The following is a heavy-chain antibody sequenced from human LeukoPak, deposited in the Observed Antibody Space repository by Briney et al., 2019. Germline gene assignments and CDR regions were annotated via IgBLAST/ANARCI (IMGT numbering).Heavy chain of an antibody. J-gene: IGHJ4*02. D-gene: IGHD6-19*01. V-gene: IGHV3-21*01. Sequence: PGGALRLSCAAPGFTFSSYSMNWGRQAPGKGLEWVSPISSSSSYIYYADSVKGRFTISRDNAKNSLYLQMNSLRAEDTAVYYCARDLVAVAGRGGDYWGQGTLVTVSS. CDR2: ISSSSSYI. CDR3: ARDLVAVAGRGGDY. CDR1: GFTFSSYS.